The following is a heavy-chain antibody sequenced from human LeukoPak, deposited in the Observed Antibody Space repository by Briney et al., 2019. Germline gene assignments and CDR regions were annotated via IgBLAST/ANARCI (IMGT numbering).Heavy chain of an antibody. D-gene: IGHD4-17*01. CDR2: INAGNGKT. CDR3: ARGRWTATETTYYLDY. J-gene: IGHJ4*02. CDR1: GYSFSDYA. Sequence: GASVKVSCKASGYSFSDYAIQWVRQAPGQRLEWMGWINAGNGKTKYSQNFQGRVTITRGRSASTAYMELSSLRSEDTSVYYCARGRWTATETTYYLDYWGQGTLVTVSS. V-gene: IGHV1-3*01.